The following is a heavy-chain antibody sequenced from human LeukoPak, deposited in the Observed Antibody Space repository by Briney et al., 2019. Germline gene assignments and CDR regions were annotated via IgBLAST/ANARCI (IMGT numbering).Heavy chain of an antibody. CDR1: GFTFSSYW. CDR2: IKQDGSDK. Sequence: GGSLRLSCAASGFTFSSYWMSWVRQAPGKGLEWVANIKQDGSDKYYVDSVKGRFTISKDNAKNSLYLQMNNLRSEDTGVYYCAREDHSNYEYWGQGTLVTVSS. CDR3: AREDHSNYEY. V-gene: IGHV3-7*01. J-gene: IGHJ4*02. D-gene: IGHD4-11*01.